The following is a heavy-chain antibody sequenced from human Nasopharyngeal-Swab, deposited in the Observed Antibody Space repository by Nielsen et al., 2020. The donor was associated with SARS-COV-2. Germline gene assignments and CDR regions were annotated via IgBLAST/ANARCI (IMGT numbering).Heavy chain of an antibody. Sequence: SVKVSCKASGGTFSNYAISWVRQAPGQGLEWMGRTIPILGLANYAQKFLGRVTITADKSTSTAYMELSSLRSEDTAVYYCVRDTPEDTTLVTAYYYYMDVWGKGTTVTVSS. D-gene: IGHD5-18*01. CDR2: TIPILGLA. CDR1: GGTFSNYA. J-gene: IGHJ6*03. V-gene: IGHV1-69*04. CDR3: VRDTPEDTTLVTAYYYYMDV.